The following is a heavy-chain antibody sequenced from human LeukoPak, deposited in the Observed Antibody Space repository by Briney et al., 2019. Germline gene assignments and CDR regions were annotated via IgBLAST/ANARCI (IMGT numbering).Heavy chain of an antibody. D-gene: IGHD2-2*01. CDR3: ASTVGGYCSSTSCYGPNWFDP. Sequence: SETLSLTCTISGDSTNTYFWSWIRQPPGKGLEWIGYFYYTGTTNYNPSLKSRVTISVDTSKNQFSLKVNSVTAADTGVYYCASTVGGYCSSTSCYGPNWFDPWGQGTLVTVSS. CDR2: FYYTGTT. J-gene: IGHJ5*02. CDR1: GDSTNTYF. V-gene: IGHV4-59*01.